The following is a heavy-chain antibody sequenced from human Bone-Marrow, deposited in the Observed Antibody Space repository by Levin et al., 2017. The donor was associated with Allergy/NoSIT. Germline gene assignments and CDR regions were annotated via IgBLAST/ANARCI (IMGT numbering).Heavy chain of an antibody. CDR1: GFSFSDYA. D-gene: IGHD1-7*01. V-gene: IGHV3-23*01. Sequence: GGSLRLSCAASGFSFSDYAMTWVRQAPGEGLEWVSVITGSGTLTYIADSVKGRFTVARDNSNNILYLHLSTLRAEDTATYFCARGRWELREWGQGTRVTVSS. CDR2: ITGSGTLT. J-gene: IGHJ4*02. CDR3: ARGRWELRE.